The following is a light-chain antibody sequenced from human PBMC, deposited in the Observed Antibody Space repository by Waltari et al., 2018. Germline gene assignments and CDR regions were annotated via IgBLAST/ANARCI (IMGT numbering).Light chain of an antibody. CDR1: QRIKHT. CDR2: DAS. J-gene: IGKJ5*01. CDR3: QQYDNWPLT. V-gene: IGKV3-15*01. Sequence: ETVMTQSPATPSVYPGERATLSCRASQRIKHTLTWYQQKGGQAPRLLLFDASTRATGISARFSGSGYGTEFTLTISSLQSEDFAVYYCQQYDNWPLTFGQGTRLDIK.